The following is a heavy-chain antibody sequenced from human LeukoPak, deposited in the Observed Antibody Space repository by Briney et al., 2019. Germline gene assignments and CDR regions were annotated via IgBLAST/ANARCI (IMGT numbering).Heavy chain of an antibody. CDR1: GGSISSGSYY. D-gene: IGHD6-25*01. V-gene: IGHV4-61*02. CDR3: ARGGYAFDY. J-gene: IGHJ4*02. CDR2: IYTSGST. Sequence: SETLSRTCTVSGGSISSGSYYWSWIRQPAGKGLEWIGRIYTSGSTNYNPSLKSRVTISVDTSKNQFSLKLSSVTAADTAVYYCARGGYAFDYWGQGTLVTVSS.